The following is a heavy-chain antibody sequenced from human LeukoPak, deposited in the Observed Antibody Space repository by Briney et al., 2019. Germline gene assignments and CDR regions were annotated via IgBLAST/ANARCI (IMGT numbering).Heavy chain of an antibody. CDR1: ALTFSSYA. D-gene: IGHD2-15*01. J-gene: IGHJ4*02. Sequence: GGSLRLSCAASALTFSSYAMHWVRQAPGKGLEYVSAISGDGGNTFYANSVKGRFTISRDNSKNTRYLQMGGLKVEEMAVYCFFRDSCSGDRCWRYFDNWGQGTLVTVSS. V-gene: IGHV3-64*01. CDR2: ISGDGGNT. CDR3: FRDSCSGDRCWRYFDN.